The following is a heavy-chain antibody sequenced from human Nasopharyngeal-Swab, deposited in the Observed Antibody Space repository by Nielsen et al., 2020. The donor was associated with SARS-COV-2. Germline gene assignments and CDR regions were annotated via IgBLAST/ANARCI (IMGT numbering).Heavy chain of an antibody. J-gene: IGHJ4*02. Sequence: GGSLRLSCAASGFTFDDYAMHWVRQAPGKGLEWVPGITWNSGGIGYADSVKGRFTISRDNAKNSLYLQMNSLRPEDTALYYCAKLGAQGAVADHLDSWGQGTLVTVSS. CDR3: AKLGAQGAVADHLDS. D-gene: IGHD6-19*01. V-gene: IGHV3-9*01. CDR2: ITWNSGGI. CDR1: GFTFDDYA.